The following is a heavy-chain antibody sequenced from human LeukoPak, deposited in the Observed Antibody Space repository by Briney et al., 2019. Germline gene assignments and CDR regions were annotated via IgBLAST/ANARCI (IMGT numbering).Heavy chain of an antibody. D-gene: IGHD1/OR15-1a*01. V-gene: IGHV3-23*01. J-gene: IGHJ4*02. CDR1: GFSFSTCS. CDR2: IRGSGADK. CDR3: AKISWDGRGTFD. Sequence: GGSLRLSCAASGFSFSTCSMSWVRQAPGKGLEWVSSIRGSGADKYYADSVKGRFSISRDNSQDTLSLQMNSLRAKDTAVYYCAKISWDGRGTFDWGRGTLVTVSS.